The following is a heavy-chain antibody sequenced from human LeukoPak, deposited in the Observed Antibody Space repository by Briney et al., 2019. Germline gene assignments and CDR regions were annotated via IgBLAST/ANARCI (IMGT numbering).Heavy chain of an antibody. CDR3: TRDEIYSGSNGL. CDR1: GFTFDDYG. Sequence: GGSLRLSCAASGFTFDDYGMSWVRHAPGKGLEWVSGINWNGGSTGYADSVKGRFTISRDNAKNSLFLQMNSLRAEDTAFYYCTRDEIYSGSNGLWGQGTLVTVSS. D-gene: IGHD1-26*01. J-gene: IGHJ4*02. V-gene: IGHV3-20*04. CDR2: INWNGGST.